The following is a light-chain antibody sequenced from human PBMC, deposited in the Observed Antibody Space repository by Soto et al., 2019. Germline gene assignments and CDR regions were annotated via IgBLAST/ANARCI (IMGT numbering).Light chain of an antibody. V-gene: IGLV2-14*01. CDR3: SSYTSSSTYV. CDR2: EVS. CDR1: SSDVYTYKY. Sequence: QSVLTQPASVSGSPGQSITISCTGTSSDVYTYKYVSWYQQHPGKAPKLMIYEVSNRPSGVSNRFSGSKSGNTASLTISGLQAEDEADYYCSSYTSSSTYVFGTGTKVTV. J-gene: IGLJ1*01.